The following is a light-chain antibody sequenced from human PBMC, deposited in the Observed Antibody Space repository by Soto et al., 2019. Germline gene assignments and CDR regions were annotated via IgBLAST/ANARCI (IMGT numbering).Light chain of an antibody. CDR3: SLNAGTFWV. J-gene: IGLJ3*02. V-gene: IGLV2-8*01. CDR1: SSDVAAYNY. CDR2: EVT. Sequence: QSALTQPPSASGSPGQSVAISCTGSSSDVAAYNYVSWYQRYPAKAPQLIIYEVTKRPSVVPDRFSSSKSGDTAALTVSGLQAEDEAEYYCSLNAGTFWVFGGGTKDTVL.